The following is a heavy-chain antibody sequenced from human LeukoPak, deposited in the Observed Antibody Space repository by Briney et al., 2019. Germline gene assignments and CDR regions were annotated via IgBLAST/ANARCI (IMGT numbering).Heavy chain of an antibody. Sequence: GESLKISCKGSGYSLTSYWIGWVRQMPGKGLEWMGIIYPGDSDTRYSPSFQGQVTISADKSISTAYLQWSSLKASDSAMYYCARVAAAGHNYYYYYMDVWGKGTTVTVSS. V-gene: IGHV5-51*01. J-gene: IGHJ6*03. CDR1: GYSLTSYW. CDR3: ARVAAAGHNYYYYYMDV. CDR2: IYPGDSDT. D-gene: IGHD6-13*01.